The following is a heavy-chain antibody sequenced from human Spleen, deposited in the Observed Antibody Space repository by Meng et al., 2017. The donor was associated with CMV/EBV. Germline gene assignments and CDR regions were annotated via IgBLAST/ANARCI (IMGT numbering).Heavy chain of an antibody. CDR1: GFTFSSYA. J-gene: IGHJ6*02. CDR3: ARGSVGLYYYYGMDV. D-gene: IGHD2-15*01. V-gene: IGHV3-23*01. CDR2: ISGSGGST. Sequence: GGSLRLSCAASGFTFSSYAMSWVRQAPGKGLEWVSAISGSGGSTYYADSVKGRFTISRDNPKNMLNLEMNSLRAEDTAIYYCARGSVGLYYYYGMDVWGQGTTVTVSS.